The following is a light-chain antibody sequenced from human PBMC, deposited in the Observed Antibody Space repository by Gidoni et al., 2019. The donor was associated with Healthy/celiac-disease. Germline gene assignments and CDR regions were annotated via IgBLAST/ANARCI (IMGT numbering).Light chain of an antibody. CDR2: DAS. CDR3: QQYDNLPLT. Sequence: DIQMTQSPSSLSASVGDRVTITCQASQDISNYLKWYQQKPGKAPKLLIYDASNLATGVPSRFSGSGSGTDFTFTISSLQPEDIATYYCQQYDNLPLTFGGGTKVEIK. J-gene: IGKJ4*01. V-gene: IGKV1-33*01. CDR1: QDISNY.